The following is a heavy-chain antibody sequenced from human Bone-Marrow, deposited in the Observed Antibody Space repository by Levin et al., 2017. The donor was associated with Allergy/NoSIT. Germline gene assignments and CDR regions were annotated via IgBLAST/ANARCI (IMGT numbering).Heavy chain of an antibody. D-gene: IGHD4-17*01. CDR2: IKQDGSEK. CDR3: AREGYGALPDY. Sequence: QAGESLKISYAASGFSFSSYWMNWVRQAPGKGLEWVAKIKQDGSEKYYVDSVRGRFTISRDNAKNSLYLQMNSLRAEDTAVYYCAREGYGALPDYWGQGTLVTVSS. J-gene: IGHJ4*02. CDR1: GFSFSSYW. V-gene: IGHV3-7*01.